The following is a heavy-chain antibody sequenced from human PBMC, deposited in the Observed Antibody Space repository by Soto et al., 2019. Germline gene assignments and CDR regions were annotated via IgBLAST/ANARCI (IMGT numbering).Heavy chain of an antibody. V-gene: IGHV1-69*01. CDR3: VRDRRIYYSDPHDEFVASDYEV. CDR2: FIPIFRTL. J-gene: IGHJ3*01. D-gene: IGHD3-22*01. Sequence: QVQLIQSEAEVKKPGSSVRVSCTASGGIFGSHGFSWVRQAPGQRLEWVGGFIPIFRTLTYTEKFQARVRIAADDSTNTICLDLSSLTSEETAVYYCVRDRRIYYSDPHDEFVASDYEVWGQGTMVSVSS. CDR1: GGIFGSHG.